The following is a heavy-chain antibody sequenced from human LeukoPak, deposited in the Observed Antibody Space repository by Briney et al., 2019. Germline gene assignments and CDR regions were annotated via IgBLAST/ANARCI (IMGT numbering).Heavy chain of an antibody. D-gene: IGHD4-11*01. J-gene: IGHJ4*02. CDR2: ISSSGSTI. CDR1: GFTFSSYE. CDR3: ARGLYSNYLFDY. V-gene: IGHV3-48*03. Sequence: GGSLRLSCAASGFTFSSYEMNWVRQAPGKGLEWVSYISSSGSTIYYADSVKGRFTISRDNAKNALYLQMNSLRAEDTAVYYCARGLYSNYLFDYWGQGTLVTVSS.